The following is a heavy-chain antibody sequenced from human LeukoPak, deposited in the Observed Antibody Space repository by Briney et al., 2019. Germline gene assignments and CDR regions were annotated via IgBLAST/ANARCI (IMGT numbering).Heavy chain of an antibody. D-gene: IGHD6-13*01. CDR3: ASLEAAGSNHYYYYYMDV. V-gene: IGHV1-2*06. CDR1: GYTFTGYY. CDR2: INPNSGGT. Sequence: ASVKVSCKASGYTFTGYYMHWVRQAPGQGLEWMGRINPNSGGTNYAQKFQGRVTMTRDTSISTAYMELSRLRSDDTAVYYCASLEAAGSNHYYYYYMDVWGKGTTVTVSS. J-gene: IGHJ6*03.